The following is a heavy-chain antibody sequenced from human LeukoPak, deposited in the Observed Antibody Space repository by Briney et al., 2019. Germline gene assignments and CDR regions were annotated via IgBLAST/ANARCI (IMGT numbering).Heavy chain of an antibody. V-gene: IGHV3-23*01. CDR2: ITGTGGST. CDR3: AKVRDTRDWYKDAFDI. CDR1: GFTFTSYA. J-gene: IGHJ3*02. Sequence: GGSLRLSCAASGFTFTSYAMSWVRQAPGKGLEWVSAITGTGGSTYYAASVRGRFTVSRDNSKNTLYLQMSSLRAEDTAMYYCAKVRDTRDWYKDAFDIWGQGTRVTVSS. D-gene: IGHD6-19*01.